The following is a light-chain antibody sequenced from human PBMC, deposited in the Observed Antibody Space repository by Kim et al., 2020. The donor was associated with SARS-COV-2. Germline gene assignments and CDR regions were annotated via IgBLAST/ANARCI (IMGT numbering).Light chain of an antibody. Sequence: GQSITISCPGTSTDVGGHNYVSWYQQHPSKAPNLMIYDVIKLPSGVSDRFSGSKSGNAASLTISGLQAEDEADYCCNSYASSTTFVFGGGTKLTVL. V-gene: IGLV2-14*03. CDR3: NSYASSTTFV. J-gene: IGLJ2*01. CDR2: DVI. CDR1: STDVGGHNY.